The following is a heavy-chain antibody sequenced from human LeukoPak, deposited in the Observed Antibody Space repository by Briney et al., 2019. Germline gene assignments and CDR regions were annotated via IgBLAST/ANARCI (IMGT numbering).Heavy chain of an antibody. V-gene: IGHV3-23*01. CDR3: AKDGYYDSSAYYYVRYFDL. D-gene: IGHD3-22*01. CDR1: GLTFSIYG. Sequence: SGGSLRLSCAASGLTFSIYGMSWVRQAPGRGLEWVSAMSGSGGSTYYADSVKGRFTISRDNSKNTLYLQMNSLRAEDTAVYYCAKDGYYDSSAYYYVRYFDLWGRGTLVTVSS. CDR2: MSGSGGST. J-gene: IGHJ2*01.